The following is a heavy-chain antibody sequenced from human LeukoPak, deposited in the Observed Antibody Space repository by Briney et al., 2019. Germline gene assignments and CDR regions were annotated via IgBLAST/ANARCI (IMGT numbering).Heavy chain of an antibody. J-gene: IGHJ4*02. V-gene: IGHV3-30-3*01. D-gene: IGHD2-2*01. CDR3: ARVSDQLYFDY. CDR2: ISYDGSNK. CDR1: GFTFSSYA. Sequence: GRSLRLSCAASGFTFSSYAMHWVRQAPGKGLEWVAVISYDGSNKYYAGSVKGRFTISRDNSKSTLYLQMNSLRAEDTAVYYCARVSDQLYFDYWGQGTLVTVSS.